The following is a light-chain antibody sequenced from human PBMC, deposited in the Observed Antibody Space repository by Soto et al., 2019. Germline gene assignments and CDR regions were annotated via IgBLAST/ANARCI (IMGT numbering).Light chain of an antibody. CDR1: RSDVGSYDY. V-gene: IGLV2-14*01. CDR3: SSYSSSRSRFV. CDR2: EVT. J-gene: IGLJ1*01. Sequence: QSALTQPASVSGSPGQSITVSCTGSRSDVGSYDYVSWYQQYPGKAPKLLIYEVTNRPSGVSDRFSGSKSENTASLTISGLQAEDEADYYCSSYSSSRSRFVLGTGTKVTVL.